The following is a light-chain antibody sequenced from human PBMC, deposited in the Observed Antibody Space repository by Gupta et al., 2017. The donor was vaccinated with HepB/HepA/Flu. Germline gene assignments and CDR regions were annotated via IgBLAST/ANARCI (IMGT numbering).Light chain of an antibody. CDR3: LSADSSGTYPEV. Sequence: SYELTQPPSVSVSLGQMARITCSGEALPKKYAYWYQQKPGQFPVLVIYKDSERPSGNPERFSGSSSGTIVTLTISGVQAEDEADYYCLSADSSGTYPEVFGTGTKVTVL. J-gene: IGLJ1*01. V-gene: IGLV3-16*01. CDR2: KDS. CDR1: ALPKKY.